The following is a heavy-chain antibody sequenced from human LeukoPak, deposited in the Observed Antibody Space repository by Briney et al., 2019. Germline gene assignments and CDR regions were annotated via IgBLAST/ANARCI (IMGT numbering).Heavy chain of an antibody. V-gene: IGHV3-48*02. CDR1: GFTFSSYS. CDR2: ISSSSTI. Sequence: GGSLRLSCAASGFTFSSYSMNWVRQAPGKGLEWVSYISSSSTIYYADSVKGRFTISRDNAKNSLYLQMNSLRDEDTAVYYCAREDPVYFDYWGQGTLVTVSS. CDR3: AREDPVYFDY. J-gene: IGHJ4*02.